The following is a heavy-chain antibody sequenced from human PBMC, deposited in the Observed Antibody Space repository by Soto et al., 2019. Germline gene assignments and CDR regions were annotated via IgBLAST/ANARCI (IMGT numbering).Heavy chain of an antibody. CDR2: ISSSGSTI. CDR3: ARDPKATAADYYGMDV. J-gene: IGHJ6*02. D-gene: IGHD5-18*01. Sequence: GESLKISCAASGFTFSDYYMSWIRQAPGKGLEWVSYISSSGSTIYYADSVKGRFTISRDNAKNSLYLQMNSLRAEDTAVYYCARDPKATAADYYGMDVWGQGTTVTVSS. CDR1: GFTFSDYY. V-gene: IGHV3-11*01.